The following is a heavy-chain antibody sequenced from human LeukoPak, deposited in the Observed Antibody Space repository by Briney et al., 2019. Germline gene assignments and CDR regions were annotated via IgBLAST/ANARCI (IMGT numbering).Heavy chain of an antibody. CDR2: IYYSGST. Sequence: PSETLSLTCTVSGGSISSSSYYWGWIRQPPGKGLEWIGSIYYSGSTYYNPSLKRRVTISVDTSKNQFSLKLSSVTAADTAVYYGARGSYTDPNEALIRYFDWFADSYYFDYWGQGTLVTVSS. CDR3: ARGSYTDPNEALIRYFDWFADSYYFDY. CDR1: GGSISSSSYY. D-gene: IGHD3-9*01. V-gene: IGHV4-39*07. J-gene: IGHJ4*02.